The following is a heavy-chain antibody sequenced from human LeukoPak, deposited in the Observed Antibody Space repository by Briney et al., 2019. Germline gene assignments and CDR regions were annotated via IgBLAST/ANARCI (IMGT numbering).Heavy chain of an antibody. J-gene: IGHJ3*02. V-gene: IGHV1-69*05. CDR2: IIPIFGTA. CDR1: GGTFSSYA. CDR3: ARGRIQLWTKGAFDI. Sequence: ASVKVSCKASGGTFSSYAISWVRQAPGQGLEWMGGIIPIFGTAKYAQKFQGRVTITTDESTSTAYMELSRLRSEDTAVYYCARGRIQLWTKGAFDIWGQGTMVTVSS. D-gene: IGHD5-18*01.